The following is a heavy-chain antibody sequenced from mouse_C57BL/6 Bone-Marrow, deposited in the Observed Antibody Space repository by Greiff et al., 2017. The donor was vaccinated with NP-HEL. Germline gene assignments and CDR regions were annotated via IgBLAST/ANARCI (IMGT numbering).Heavy chain of an antibody. CDR2: IDPSDSYT. J-gene: IGHJ3*01. Sequence: VQLQQPGAELVKPGASVKLSCKASGYTFTSYWMQWVKQRPGQGLEWIGEIDPSDSYTNYNQKFKGKATLTVDTSSRTAYMQLSSLTSEDSAVYYCARSPWGSWFAYWGQGTLVTVSA. V-gene: IGHV1-50*01. CDR1: GYTFTSYW. CDR3: ARSPWGSWFAY.